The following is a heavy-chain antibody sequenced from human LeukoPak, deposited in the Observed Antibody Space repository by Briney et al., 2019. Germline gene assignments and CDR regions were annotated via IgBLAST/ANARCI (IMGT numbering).Heavy chain of an antibody. CDR3: ARLSDY. Sequence: SETLSLTCTVSGGSISSSSYYWGWIRQPPGKGLEWIGSINYSGSTYYNPSLKSRVTISVDTSKTQFSPMLSSVTAADTAVYYCARLSDYWGQGTLVTVSS. V-gene: IGHV4-39*01. J-gene: IGHJ4*02. CDR1: GGSISSSSYY. CDR2: INYSGST.